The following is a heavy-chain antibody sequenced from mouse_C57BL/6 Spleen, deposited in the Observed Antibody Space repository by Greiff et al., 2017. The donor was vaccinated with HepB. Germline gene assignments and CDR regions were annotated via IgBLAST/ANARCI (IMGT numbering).Heavy chain of an antibody. Sequence: EVQLVESGGGLVQPKGSLKLSCAASGFSFNTYAMNWVRQAPGKGLEWVARIRSKSNNYATYYADSVKDRFTISRDDSESMLYLQMNNLKTEDTAMYYCVRHNYYGYDEGDWYFDVWGTGTTVTVSS. V-gene: IGHV10-1*01. J-gene: IGHJ1*03. D-gene: IGHD2-2*01. CDR1: GFSFNTYA. CDR2: IRSKSNNYAT. CDR3: VRHNYYGYDEGDWYFDV.